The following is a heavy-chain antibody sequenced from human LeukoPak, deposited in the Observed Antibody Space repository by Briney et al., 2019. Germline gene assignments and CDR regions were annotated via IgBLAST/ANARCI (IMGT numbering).Heavy chain of an antibody. CDR2: ISGSGGST. V-gene: IGHV3-23*01. CDR1: GFTFSSYA. CDR3: AKHYDSSGDYFDY. J-gene: IGHJ4*02. D-gene: IGHD3-22*01. Sequence: GGSLRLSCAASGFTFSSYAMSWVRQAPGKGLEWVSAISGSGGSTYYADSVKGRFTISRDNSENTLYLQMNSLRAEGTAVYYCAKHYDSSGDYFDYWGQGTLVTVSS.